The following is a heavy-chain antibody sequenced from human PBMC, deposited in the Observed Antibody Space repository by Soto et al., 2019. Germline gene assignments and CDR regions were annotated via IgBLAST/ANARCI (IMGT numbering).Heavy chain of an antibody. Sequence: GASVKVSCKASGNTFTNFGVTWVRQAPGQGLEWMGWISAYTDDPNYAQKFQGGVTMTRDTSITTAYMELSRLRSGDTAVYYCAREPATAKPEGVDFWGQGTLVTVSS. CDR2: ISAYTDDP. CDR1: GNTFTNFG. D-gene: IGHD1-1*01. J-gene: IGHJ4*02. V-gene: IGHV1-18*01. CDR3: AREPATAKPEGVDF.